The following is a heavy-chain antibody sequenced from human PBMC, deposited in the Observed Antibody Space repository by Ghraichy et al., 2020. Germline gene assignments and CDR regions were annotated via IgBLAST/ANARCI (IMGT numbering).Heavy chain of an antibody. D-gene: IGHD3-16*01. CDR1: GFIFSSYW. Sequence: GESQNISCTASGFIFSSYWMCLVRQAPGKGLEWVANIKGDGSEKHYVDSVKGRFTISRDNAKNTMDLQMNSLRAEDTALYYCARGRLWGFDFWGQGTLVTVSS. CDR2: IKGDGSEK. V-gene: IGHV3-7*04. CDR3: ARGRLWGFDF. J-gene: IGHJ4*02.